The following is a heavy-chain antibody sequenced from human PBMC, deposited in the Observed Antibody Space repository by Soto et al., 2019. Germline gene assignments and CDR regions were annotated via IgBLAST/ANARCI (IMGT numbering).Heavy chain of an antibody. V-gene: IGHV3-23*01. Sequence: EVQLLESGGGLVQPGGSLRLSCAASGFTFSSYAMSWVRQAPGKGLEWVSAISNSGGNTYYKDSVKGRFTISRDNSKNPLYLQMNSLRAEDTAVYFCAKDDVAYSSSRGRLGSFDPWGQGTLVTVSS. CDR3: AKDDVAYSSSRGRLGSFDP. CDR1: GFTFSSYA. CDR2: ISNSGGNT. D-gene: IGHD6-19*01. J-gene: IGHJ5*02.